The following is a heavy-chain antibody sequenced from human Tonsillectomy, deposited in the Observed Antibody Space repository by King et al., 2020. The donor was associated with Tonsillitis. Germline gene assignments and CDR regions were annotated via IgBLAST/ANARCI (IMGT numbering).Heavy chain of an antibody. J-gene: IGHJ4*02. Sequence: VQLVESGGGVVQPGRSLRLSCAASGFVFRSYTMHWVRQAPGKGLEWVAIISYDGSNKYSADSVKGRFTISRDNSNDTLYLQMNSLRPEDTAVYYCARDGSAGYHDFWSGYYTDAFFDYWGQGTLVTVSS. D-gene: IGHD3-3*01. CDR1: GFVFRSYT. CDR2: ISYDGSNK. CDR3: ARDGSAGYHDFWSGYYTDAFFDY. V-gene: IGHV3-30-3*01.